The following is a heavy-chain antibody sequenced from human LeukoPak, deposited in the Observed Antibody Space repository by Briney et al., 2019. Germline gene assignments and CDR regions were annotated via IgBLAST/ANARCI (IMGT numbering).Heavy chain of an antibody. J-gene: IGHJ6*03. CDR2: ISAYNGNT. CDR1: GYTFTRYG. CDR3: AREGAYSSSWYVPYYYYYMDV. Sequence: ASVKVSCKASGYTFTRYGISWVRQAPGQGLEWMGWISAYNGNTNYAQKLQGRVTMTTDTSTSTAYMELRSLRSDDTAVYYCAREGAYSSSWYVPYYYYYMDVWGKGTTVTVSS. V-gene: IGHV1-18*01. D-gene: IGHD6-13*01.